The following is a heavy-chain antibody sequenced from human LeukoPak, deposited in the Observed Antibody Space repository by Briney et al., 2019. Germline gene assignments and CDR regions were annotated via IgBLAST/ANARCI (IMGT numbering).Heavy chain of an antibody. CDR1: GFTFSSCE. Sequence: GGSLRLSCAASGFTFSSCEMNWVRQAPGKGLEWVSYISSSGSTIYYADSVKGRFTISRDNAKNSLYLQMNSLRAEDTAVYYCARATSRLPDYYGSGSRVFDPWGQGTLVTVSS. CDR3: ARATSRLPDYYGSGSRVFDP. D-gene: IGHD3-10*01. J-gene: IGHJ5*02. CDR2: ISSSGSTI. V-gene: IGHV3-48*03.